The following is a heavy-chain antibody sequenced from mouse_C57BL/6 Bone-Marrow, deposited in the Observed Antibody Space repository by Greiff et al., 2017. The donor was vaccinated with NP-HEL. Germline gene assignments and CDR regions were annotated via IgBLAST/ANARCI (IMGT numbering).Heavy chain of an antibody. CDR2: ISSGGSYT. D-gene: IGHD2-5*01. Sequence: EVQVVESGGDLVKPGGSLKLSCAASGFTFSSYGMSWVRQTPDKRLEWVATISSGGSYTYYPDSVKGRFTISRDNAKNTLYLQRSSLKSEDTAMYYCARHYYSNYFDYWGQGTTLTVSS. CDR1: GFTFSSYG. J-gene: IGHJ2*01. CDR3: ARHYYSNYFDY. V-gene: IGHV5-6*01.